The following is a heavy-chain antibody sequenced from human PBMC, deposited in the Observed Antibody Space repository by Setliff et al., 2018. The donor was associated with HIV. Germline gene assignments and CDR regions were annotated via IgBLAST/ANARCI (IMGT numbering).Heavy chain of an antibody. CDR3: ARAAAGNTGPFDL. CDR2: VSSRGDT. D-gene: IGHD4-17*01. J-gene: IGHJ4*02. Sequence: PSETLSLTCTVSDSGTYYWSWIRQPAGKGLEWIGRVSSRGDTNYNPSLKSRVTMSVDASKNQFSLKLTSVTASDTAVYYCARAAAGNTGPFDLWGQGSPVTVS. V-gene: IGHV4-4*07. CDR1: DSGTYY.